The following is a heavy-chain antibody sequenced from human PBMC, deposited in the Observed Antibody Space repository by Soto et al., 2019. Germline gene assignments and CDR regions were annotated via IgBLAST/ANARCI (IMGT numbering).Heavy chain of an antibody. CDR1: GGSFDSGDYY. D-gene: IGHD1-1*01. V-gene: IGHV4-30-4*08. CDR2: VYYTGST. J-gene: IGHJ6*02. CDR3: DWSRSNSHYYGLDV. Sequence: SETLSLTCSVSGGSFDSGDYYWHWIRQPPGKFLEYIGYVYYTGSTYYNPSLKSRFTISLDTSENQFSLKLNSVTAADTAVYFCDWSRSNSHYYGLDVWRQGTTVTVSS.